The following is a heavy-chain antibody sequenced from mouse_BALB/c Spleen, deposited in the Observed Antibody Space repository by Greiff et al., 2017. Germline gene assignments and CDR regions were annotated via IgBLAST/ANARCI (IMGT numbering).Heavy chain of an antibody. CDR3: ARGITTAPPFAY. V-gene: IGHV1S29*02. CDR2: IYPYNGGT. CDR1: GYTFTDYN. J-gene: IGHJ3*01. Sequence: VQLQQSGPELVKPGASVKISCKASGYTFTDYNMHWVEQSHGKSLEWIGYIYPYNGGTGYNQKFKSKATLTVDNSSSTAYMELRSLTSEDTAVYSRARGITTAPPFAYWGQGTLVTVSA. D-gene: IGHD1-2*01.